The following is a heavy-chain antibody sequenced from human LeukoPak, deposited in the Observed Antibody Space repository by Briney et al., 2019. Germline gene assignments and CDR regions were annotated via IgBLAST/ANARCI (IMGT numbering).Heavy chain of an antibody. CDR2: INGSGGTT. D-gene: IGHD3-22*01. J-gene: IGHJ4*02. CDR3: AKASAMIVVVSKHFDY. CDR1: GFTFSSYA. V-gene: IGHV3-23*01. Sequence: GGSLRLSCAASGFTFSSYAMSWVRQAPGKGLEWVSDINGSGGTTYYTDSAKGRFTISRDNSKNTLYLQMNSLRAEDTAVYYCAKASAMIVVVSKHFDYWGQGTLVTVSS.